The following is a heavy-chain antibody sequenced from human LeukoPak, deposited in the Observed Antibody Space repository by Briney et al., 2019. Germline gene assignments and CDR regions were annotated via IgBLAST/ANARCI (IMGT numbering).Heavy chain of an antibody. J-gene: IGHJ6*03. Sequence: PSETLSLTCTVSGGSISSYYWSWIRQPPGKGLEWIGYIYYSGSTNYNPSLKSRVTISVDTSKNQFSLKLRFVIPADTAVFYCARTTEGYCSGGNCYYYYYYMDVWGKGTTVTVSS. D-gene: IGHD2-15*01. V-gene: IGHV4-59*01. CDR1: GGSISSYY. CDR2: IYYSGST. CDR3: ARTTEGYCSGGNCYYYYYYMDV.